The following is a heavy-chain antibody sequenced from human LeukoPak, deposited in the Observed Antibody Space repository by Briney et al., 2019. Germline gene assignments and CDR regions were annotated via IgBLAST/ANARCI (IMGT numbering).Heavy chain of an antibody. CDR1: GFTFSNAW. Sequence: GGSLRLSCAASGFTFSNAWMSWVRQAPGKGLEWVGRIKSKTDGGTTDYAAPVKGRFTISRDDSKNTLYLQMNSLKTEDTAVYYCTTTYSSSWYIQYYYYYMDVWGKGTTVTVSS. J-gene: IGHJ6*03. D-gene: IGHD6-13*01. V-gene: IGHV3-15*01. CDR3: TTTYSSSWYIQYYYYYMDV. CDR2: IKSKTDGGTT.